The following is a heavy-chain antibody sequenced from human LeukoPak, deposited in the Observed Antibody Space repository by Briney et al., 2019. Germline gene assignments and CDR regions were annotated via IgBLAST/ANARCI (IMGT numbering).Heavy chain of an antibody. CDR1: GYTFTGYY. CDR2: INPNSGAT. CDR3: ARDGGWYQLLWWFDP. J-gene: IGHJ5*02. Sequence: ASVKVSCKASGYTFTGYYMHWVRQAPGRGLEWMGWINPNSGATKYAQKFQGRVTMTRDTSISTAYMEVSRLRFDDTAVYYCARDGGWYQLLWWFDPWGQGTLVAVSS. D-gene: IGHD2-2*01. V-gene: IGHV1-2*02.